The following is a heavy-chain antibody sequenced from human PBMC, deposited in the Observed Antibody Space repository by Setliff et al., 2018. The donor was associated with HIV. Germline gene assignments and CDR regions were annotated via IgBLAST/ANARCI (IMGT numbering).Heavy chain of an antibody. CDR3: ARDIAAGDNDNHETNYHYYGLDV. CDR2: ISWNSGSI. J-gene: IGHJ6*02. D-gene: IGHD2-8*01. V-gene: IGHV3-9*01. Sequence: GGSLRLSCAASGFTFDDHAMHWVRQTPGKGLEWVSGISWNSGSIGYADSVKGRFTISRDNGKNSLFLVMTSLRLDDTAFYYCARDIAAGDNDNHETNYHYYGLDVWGQGTAVTVSS. CDR1: GFTFDDHA.